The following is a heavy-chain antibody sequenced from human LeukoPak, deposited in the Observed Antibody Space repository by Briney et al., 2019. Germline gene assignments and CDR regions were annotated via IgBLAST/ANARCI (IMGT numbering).Heavy chain of an antibody. CDR3: AKDLRPYYYGSGSYFGY. CDR2: IYSGGST. V-gene: IGHV3-53*05. Sequence: GGSLRLSCAASGFTVSSNYMSWVRQAPGRGLEWVSVIYSGGSTYYADSVKGRFTISRDNSKNTLYLQINSLRAEDTAVYYCAKDLRPYYYGSGSYFGYWGQGTLVTVSS. J-gene: IGHJ4*02. D-gene: IGHD3-10*01. CDR1: GFTVSSNY.